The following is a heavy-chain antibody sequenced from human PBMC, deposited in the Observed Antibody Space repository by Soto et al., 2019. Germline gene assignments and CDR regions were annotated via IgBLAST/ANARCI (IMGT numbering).Heavy chain of an antibody. CDR1: GGSISRGGYS. CDR3: AAGGGLPRYY. CDR2: IYHSGST. V-gene: IGHV4-30-2*01. J-gene: IGHJ4*02. Sequence: QLKLQESGSGLVKPSQTLSLTCAVSGGSISRGGYSWSWIRQPPGKGLEWIGYIYHSGSTYYNPSLKSRVTISVDRSKNQFSLKLSSVTAADTAVYYCAAGGGLPRYYWGQGTLVTVSS. D-gene: IGHD5-12*01.